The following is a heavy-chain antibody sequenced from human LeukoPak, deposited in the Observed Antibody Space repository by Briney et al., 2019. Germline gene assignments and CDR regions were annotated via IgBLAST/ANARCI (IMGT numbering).Heavy chain of an antibody. CDR2: ISTSGTYI. D-gene: IGHD3-22*01. V-gene: IGHV3-21*01. Sequence: PGGSLRLSCAASGFTFSTYSMNWVRQAPGKGLEWVSSISTSGTYIYYADSLKGRFTISRDNAKNSLYLQMHSLRAEDTAVYYCARGYYDSSGYYLIDYWGQGTLVTVSS. J-gene: IGHJ4*02. CDR1: GFTFSTYS. CDR3: ARGYYDSSGYYLIDY.